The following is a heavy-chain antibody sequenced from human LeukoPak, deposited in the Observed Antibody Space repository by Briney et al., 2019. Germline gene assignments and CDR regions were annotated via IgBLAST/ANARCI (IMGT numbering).Heavy chain of an antibody. J-gene: IGHJ6*03. D-gene: IGHD5-24*01. CDR1: GYTFTSYD. Sequence: ASVKVSCKASGYTFTSYDINWVRQATGQGLEWMGWMNPNSGNTGYAQKFQGRVTMTRNTSISTAYMELNSLRSEDTAVYYCARGEYQWLTQNYYYYYMDVWGKGTTVTVSS. CDR3: ARGEYQWLTQNYYYYYMDV. CDR2: MNPNSGNT. V-gene: IGHV1-8*01.